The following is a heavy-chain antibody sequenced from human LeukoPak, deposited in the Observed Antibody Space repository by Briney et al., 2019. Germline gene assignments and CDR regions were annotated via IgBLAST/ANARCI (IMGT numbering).Heavy chain of an antibody. CDR3: ARAGGYQLLLNV. V-gene: IGHV4-59*01. D-gene: IGHD2-2*01. CDR2: IFYSGST. Sequence: SETLSLTCSVSGGSISTYYWSWIRQPPGKGLEWIGHIFYSGSTNYNPSLKSRVTMSLDTSKNQFSLKLSSVTAADTAVYYCARAGGYQLLLNVWGKGTTVTVSS. CDR1: GGSISTYY. J-gene: IGHJ6*04.